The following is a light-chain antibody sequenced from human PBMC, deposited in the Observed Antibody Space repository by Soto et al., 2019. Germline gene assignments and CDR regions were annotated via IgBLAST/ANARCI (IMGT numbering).Light chain of an antibody. CDR2: DTT. CDR3: LLSYNGPYV. J-gene: IGLJ1*01. Sequence: QAVGTQEPSLTVSPGGTVTLTCGSSTGAVNNGHYPYWFQQTPGQAPRTLIYDTTNRHSWTPARFSGPLLGGKAALTLSRAQPQDEAEYYCLLSYNGPYVFGTGTKVTVL. V-gene: IGLV7-46*01. CDR1: TGAVNNGHY.